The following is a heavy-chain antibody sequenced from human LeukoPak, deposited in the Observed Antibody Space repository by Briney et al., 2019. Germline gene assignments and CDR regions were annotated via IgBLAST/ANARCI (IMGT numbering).Heavy chain of an antibody. Sequence: SETLSLTCAIYGGSFSDYYWRWVRQPPGKGLEWIGEINHSGSTNYNPSLTSRVTMSVDTSKNQFPLKLSSVTAADTAVYFCARGPPRDFGASGFYYNYWGQGTRVTVSS. J-gene: IGHJ4*02. CDR2: INHSGST. V-gene: IGHV4-34*01. CDR1: GGSFSDYY. CDR3: ARGPPRDFGASGFYYNY. D-gene: IGHD4/OR15-4a*01.